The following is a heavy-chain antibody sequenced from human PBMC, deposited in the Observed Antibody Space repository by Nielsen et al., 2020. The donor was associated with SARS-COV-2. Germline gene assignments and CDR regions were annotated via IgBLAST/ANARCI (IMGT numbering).Heavy chain of an antibody. D-gene: IGHD4/OR15-4a*01. CDR1: GGTFALYT. CDR2: ILPVLGTT. V-gene: IGHV1-69*16. Sequence: SVQVSCNASGGTFALYTFTWVRQDPGEGPEWMGAILPVLGTTKTAQKFQARLTITRDESTSTAYMELSGLRSDDTAVYYCCANYHKKTLEYWGQGTLVTVSS. CDR3: CANYHKKTLEY. J-gene: IGHJ4*02.